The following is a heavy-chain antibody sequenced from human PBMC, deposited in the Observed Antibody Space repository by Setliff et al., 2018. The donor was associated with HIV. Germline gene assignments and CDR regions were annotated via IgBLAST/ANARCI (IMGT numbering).Heavy chain of an antibody. V-gene: IGHV1-3*04. Sequence: GASVKVSCKASGYTFTTYAMIWVRQAPGQSLEWMGWINTGSGTTKFSQKFHGRVIIIRDISATTAYMELSSLRSEDTAVYYCARVSEETYSDFWSGYYPFDIWGQGTMVTVSS. CDR3: ARVSEETYSDFWSGYYPFDI. CDR2: INTGSGTT. CDR1: GYTFTTYA. J-gene: IGHJ3*02. D-gene: IGHD3-3*01.